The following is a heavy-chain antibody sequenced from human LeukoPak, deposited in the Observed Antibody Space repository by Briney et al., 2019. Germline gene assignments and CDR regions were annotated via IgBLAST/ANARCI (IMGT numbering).Heavy chain of an antibody. CDR3: ARAPSEIGGYYPEYFRH. CDR2: IKSDGKT. V-gene: IGHV3-74*01. J-gene: IGHJ1*01. D-gene: IGHD3-22*01. Sequence: PGGSLRLSCAAAGLSFSSYDMYWVRQAPGKGLVWVSRIKSDGKTNYADSVKGRFTISRDNAKNTVSLQMNSLRAEDTGVYYCARAPSEIGGYYPEYFRHWGQGTLVTVSS. CDR1: GLSFSSYD.